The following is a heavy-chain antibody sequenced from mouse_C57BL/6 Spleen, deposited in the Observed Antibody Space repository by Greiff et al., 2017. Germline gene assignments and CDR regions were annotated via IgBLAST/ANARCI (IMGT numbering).Heavy chain of an antibody. V-gene: IGHV1-72*01. J-gene: IGHJ4*01. Sequence: QVQLQQPGAELVKPGASVKLSCKASGYTFTSYWMHWVKQRPGRGLEWIGWIDPNSGGTKYNEKFKSKATLTVDKPSSTAYMQLSSLTSEDSAVYYCARPYYGSPYYYAMDYWGQGTSVTVSS. CDR2: IDPNSGGT. CDR3: ARPYYGSPYYYAMDY. D-gene: IGHD1-1*01. CDR1: GYTFTSYW.